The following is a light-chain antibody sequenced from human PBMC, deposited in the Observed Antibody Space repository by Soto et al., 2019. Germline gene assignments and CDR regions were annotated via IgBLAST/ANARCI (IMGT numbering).Light chain of an antibody. CDR1: QSISNS. Sequence: DIQMTQSPSSLSSSVGDRVTITCRASQSISNSLIWYQQKPGKAPNLLISGATRLQSGVPSRFSGIGSGTDFTLTISSLQLEDFATYYCQQGYTTPFTFGPGTKVNIK. CDR2: GAT. V-gene: IGKV1-39*01. CDR3: QQGYTTPFT. J-gene: IGKJ3*01.